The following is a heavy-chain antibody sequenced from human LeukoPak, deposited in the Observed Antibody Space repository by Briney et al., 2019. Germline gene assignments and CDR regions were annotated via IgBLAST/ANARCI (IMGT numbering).Heavy chain of an antibody. D-gene: IGHD2-2*01. V-gene: IGHV1-46*01. CDR2: INPSGGST. CDR1: GYTFTSYY. J-gene: IGHJ5*02. CDR3: ARGYCSSTSCQNWFDP. Sequence: GASVKVSCKASGYTFTSYYMHWVRQAPGRGLEWMGMINPSGGSTSYAQKFQGRVTMTRDTSTSTVYMELSSLRSEDTAVYYCARGYCSSTSCQNWFDPWGQGTLVTVSS.